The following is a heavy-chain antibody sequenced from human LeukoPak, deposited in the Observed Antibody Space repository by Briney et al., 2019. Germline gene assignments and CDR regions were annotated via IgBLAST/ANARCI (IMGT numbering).Heavy chain of an antibody. J-gene: IGHJ4*02. V-gene: IGHV4-38-2*02. CDR1: GYSISSGYF. Sequence: SETLSLTCTVSGYSISSGYFWGWIRQPPGKGLECIGTIYHSGSTYYNPSLKSRVTISVDTSKNQFSLKLSSVTAADTAVYYCARDIIRYDSSGYPFDYWGQGTLVTVSS. CDR2: IYHSGST. CDR3: ARDIIRYDSSGYPFDY. D-gene: IGHD3-22*01.